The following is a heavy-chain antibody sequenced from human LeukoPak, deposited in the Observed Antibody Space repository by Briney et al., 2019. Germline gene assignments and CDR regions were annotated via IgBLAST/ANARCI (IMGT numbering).Heavy chain of an antibody. V-gene: IGHV4-59*08. Sequence: PSETLFLTCTDPGGSIRRYYWSWMRQPPGKGLHWIGYIYYIGSTINILSLESRIPISMDTSKNQVSLRLSSVSAADTAVYYCARLYHDGSAYFLDYWGQGTLVTVSS. CDR3: ARLYHDGSAYFLDY. CDR1: GGSIRRYY. CDR2: IYYIGST. J-gene: IGHJ4*02. D-gene: IGHD3-22*01.